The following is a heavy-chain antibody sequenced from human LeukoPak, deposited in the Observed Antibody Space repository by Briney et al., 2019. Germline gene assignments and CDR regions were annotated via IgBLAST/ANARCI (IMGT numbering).Heavy chain of an antibody. V-gene: IGHV3-13*01. J-gene: IGHJ4*02. CDR1: GFTFSSYD. CDR2: IGTAGDT. CDR3: ARGGDSSGYYYEGDGFDY. Sequence: GGSLRLSCAASGFTFSSYDMHWVRQATGKGLEWVSAIGTAGDTYYPGSVKGRFTISRDNAKNSLYLQMNSLRAEDMAVYYCARGGDSSGYYYEGDGFDYWGQGTLVTVSS. D-gene: IGHD3-22*01.